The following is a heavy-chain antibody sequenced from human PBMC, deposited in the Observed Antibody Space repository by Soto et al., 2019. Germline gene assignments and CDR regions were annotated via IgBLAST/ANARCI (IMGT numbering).Heavy chain of an antibody. CDR3: ARVGAYFGEFDYFDY. CDR1: GFNFNSYT. J-gene: IGHJ4*02. D-gene: IGHD3-10*01. Sequence: EVHLMESGGGLVKPGGSLRLSCSASGFNFNSYTMNWVRQAPGKGLEWVSSISRFSDNIYYADSVKGRFVISRANAENSVYLQMNSLRAEDTAVYYCARVGAYFGEFDYFDYWGQGTPVTVSS. V-gene: IGHV3-21*06. CDR2: ISRFSDNI.